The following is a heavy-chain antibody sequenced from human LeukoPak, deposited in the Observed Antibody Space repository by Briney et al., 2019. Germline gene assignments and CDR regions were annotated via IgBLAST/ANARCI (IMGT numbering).Heavy chain of an antibody. V-gene: IGHV3-21*06. D-gene: IGHD2-8*01. CDR3: ARDGEKWVIGWFDQ. Sequence: PGGSLRLSCAASGFTFNSYTMNWVRRAPGQGLEWVSSVTSTSKYIYYADSVKDRFTISRDNAKNSLYLQMNSLRAEDTAVYYCARDGEKWVIGWFDQWGRGTPVTVSS. CDR2: VTSTSKYI. CDR1: GFTFNSYT. J-gene: IGHJ5*02.